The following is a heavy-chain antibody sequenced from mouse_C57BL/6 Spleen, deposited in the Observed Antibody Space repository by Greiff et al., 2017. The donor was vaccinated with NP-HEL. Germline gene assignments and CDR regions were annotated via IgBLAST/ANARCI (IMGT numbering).Heavy chain of an antibody. Sequence: EVQVVESGPELVKPGASVKMSCKASGYTFTDYNMHWVKQSHGKSLEWIGYINPNNGGTSYNQKFKGKATLTVNKSSSTAYMELRSLTSEDSAVYYCAHHYYGSSYVRYFDVWGTGTTVTVSS. CDR1: GYTFTDYN. CDR3: AHHYYGSSYVRYFDV. J-gene: IGHJ1*03. CDR2: INPNNGGT. D-gene: IGHD1-1*01. V-gene: IGHV1-22*01.